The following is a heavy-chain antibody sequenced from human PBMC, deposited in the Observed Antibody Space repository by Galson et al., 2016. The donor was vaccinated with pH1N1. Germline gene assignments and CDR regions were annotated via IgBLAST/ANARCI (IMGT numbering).Heavy chain of an antibody. V-gene: IGHV1-46*01. CDR2: IDPSNGGT. CDR1: GYTFTKEY. CDR3: VRDLGRLRDF. J-gene: IGHJ4*02. D-gene: IGHD1-26*01. Sequence: SVKVSCKASGYTFTKEYIHWVRQAPGQGLEWMGVIDPSNGGTTYSQNFQDRLTMTVDASTSTVYMELTSLRSEDTAVYYCVRDLGRLRDFWGQGTLVTVSS.